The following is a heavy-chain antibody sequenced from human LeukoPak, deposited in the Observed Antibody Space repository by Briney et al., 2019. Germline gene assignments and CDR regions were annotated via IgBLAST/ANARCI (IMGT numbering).Heavy chain of an antibody. J-gene: IGHJ6*02. D-gene: IGHD6-13*01. CDR2: IYHSGST. Sequence: SQTLSLTCTVSGGSISSGGYYWSWIRQPPGKGLEWIGYIYHSGSTYYDPSLKSRVTISVDRSKNQFSLKLSSVTAADTAVYYCARESILAAAGTQYGMDVWGQGTTVTVSS. CDR1: GGSISSGGYY. CDR3: ARESILAAAGTQYGMDV. V-gene: IGHV4-30-2*01.